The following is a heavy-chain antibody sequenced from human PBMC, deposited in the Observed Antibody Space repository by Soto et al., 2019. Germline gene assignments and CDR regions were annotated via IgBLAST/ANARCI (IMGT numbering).Heavy chain of an antibody. V-gene: IGHV4-34*01. Sequence: KTSETLSLTCAVYGGSFSGYYWTWIHQPPGKGLEWIGEINHSGTINFNPSLKSRLTISLDTSKKHFSLKLSSVTDADTAAYYCARADRTLVTSYSLDVWGQGTTVTVSS. D-gene: IGHD2-21*02. J-gene: IGHJ6*02. CDR3: ARADRTLVTSYSLDV. CDR1: GGSFSGYY. CDR2: INHSGTI.